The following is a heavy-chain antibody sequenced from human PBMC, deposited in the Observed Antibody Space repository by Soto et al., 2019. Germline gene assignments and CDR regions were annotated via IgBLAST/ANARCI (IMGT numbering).Heavy chain of an antibody. CDR1: GFTFGDYA. D-gene: IGHD3-3*01. J-gene: IGHJ4*02. Sequence: GGSLRLSCTASGFTFGDYAMSWFRQAPGKGLEWVGFIRSKAYGGTTEYAASVKGRFTISRDDSKSIAYLQMNSLKTEDTAVYYCTRDLPRIFGVTRYYFDYWGQGTLVTVSS. CDR2: IRSKAYGGTT. V-gene: IGHV3-49*03. CDR3: TRDLPRIFGVTRYYFDY.